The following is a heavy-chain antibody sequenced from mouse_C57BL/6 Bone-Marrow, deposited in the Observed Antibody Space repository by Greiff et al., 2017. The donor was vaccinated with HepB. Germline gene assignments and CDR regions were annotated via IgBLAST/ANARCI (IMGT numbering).Heavy chain of an antibody. V-gene: IGHV1-53*01. CDR2: INPSNGGT. J-gene: IGHJ4*01. D-gene: IGHD1-1*01. CDR3: ARKRGYYGSSSYYAMDY. Sequence: QVQLQQPGTELVKPGASVKLSCKASGYTFTSYWMHWVKQRPGQGLEWIGNINPSNGGTNYNEKFKSKATLTVDKSSSTAYMQLSSLTSEDSAVYYCARKRGYYGSSSYYAMDYWGQGTSVTVSS. CDR1: GYTFTSYW.